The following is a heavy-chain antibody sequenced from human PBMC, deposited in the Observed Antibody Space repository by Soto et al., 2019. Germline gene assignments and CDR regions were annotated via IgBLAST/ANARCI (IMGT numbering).Heavy chain of an antibody. CDR2: IYYSGST. Sequence: SETLSLTCTVSGGSISSYYWSWIRQPPGKGLEWIGYIYYSGSTNYNPSLKSRVTISVDTSKNQFSLKLSSVTAADTAVYYCAREVSMVRGVNWFAPWGQGTLVTVSS. CDR3: AREVSMVRGVNWFAP. J-gene: IGHJ5*02. V-gene: IGHV4-59*01. CDR1: GGSISSYY. D-gene: IGHD3-10*01.